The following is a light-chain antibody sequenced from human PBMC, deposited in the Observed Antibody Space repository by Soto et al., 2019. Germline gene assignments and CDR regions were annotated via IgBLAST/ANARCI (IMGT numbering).Light chain of an antibody. CDR3: QQYGNSPQIT. CDR2: GAS. CDR1: QSVFNNH. Sequence: EIVLTQSPGTLSLSPGERATLSCRASQSVFNNHIGWYQQKPGQAPRLLIYGASSRATGIPDRFSGSGSGTDFTLTISRLEPEDFAVYYCQQYGNSPQITFGQGTRLEIK. J-gene: IGKJ5*01. V-gene: IGKV3-20*01.